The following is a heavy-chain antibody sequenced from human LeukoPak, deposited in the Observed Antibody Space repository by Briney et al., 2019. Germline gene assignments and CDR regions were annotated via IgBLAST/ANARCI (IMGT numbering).Heavy chain of an antibody. CDR3: ARELPSHTQWPSALYDY. V-gene: IGHV6-1*01. D-gene: IGHD6-19*01. Sequence: SQTLSLTCGISGDSVSNNSVAWNWIRQSPSRGLEWLGRTYYRSKWYNDYAVSVKSRITINPDTSKNQFSLQLNSVTPEDTAVYYCARELPSHTQWPSALYDYWGQGTLVTVSS. CDR1: GDSVSNNSVA. J-gene: IGHJ4*02. CDR2: TYYRSKWYN.